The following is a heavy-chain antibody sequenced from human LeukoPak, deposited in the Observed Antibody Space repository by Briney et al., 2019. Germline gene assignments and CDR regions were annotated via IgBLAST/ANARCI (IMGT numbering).Heavy chain of an antibody. D-gene: IGHD3-22*01. CDR2: VSGRADST. CDR1: GFTFSSYA. Sequence: GGSLRLSCAASGFTFSSYAMSWVRQAPGKGLEWVSAVSGRADSTCYADSVKGRFTISRDNSKNTLYLQMGSLRAEDTAVYYCAKAVDSRGYNYERSADYWGQGTLVTVSS. CDR3: AKAVDSRGYNYERSADY. V-gene: IGHV3-23*01. J-gene: IGHJ4*02.